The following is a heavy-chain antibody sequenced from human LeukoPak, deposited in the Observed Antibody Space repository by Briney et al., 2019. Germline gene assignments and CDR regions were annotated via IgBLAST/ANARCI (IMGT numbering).Heavy chain of an antibody. D-gene: IGHD3-3*01. CDR1: GYTFTSYG. V-gene: IGHV1-18*01. CDR3: ARDDPDDFWSGYYSHFDY. CDR2: ISAYNGNT. J-gene: IGHJ4*02. Sequence: ASVKVSCKASGYTFTSYGISWVRQAPGQGLEWMGWISAYNGNTNYAQKLQGRVTMTTDPSTSTAYMELRSLRSDDTAVYYCARDDPDDFWSGYYSHFDYWGQGTLVTVSS.